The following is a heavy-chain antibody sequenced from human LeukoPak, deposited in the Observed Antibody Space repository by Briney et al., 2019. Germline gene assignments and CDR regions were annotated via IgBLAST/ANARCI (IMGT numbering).Heavy chain of an antibody. J-gene: IGHJ3*02. D-gene: IGHD3-22*01. CDR2: IRYDGSNK. CDR3: AKVYYYDSSGSGNDAFDI. Sequence: GGSLRLSCAASGFTFSSYGMHWVRQAPGKGLEWVAFIRYDGSNKYYADSVKGRFTISRDNSKNTLYLQMNSLRAEDTAVYYCAKVYYYDSSGSGNDAFDIWGQGTMVTVSS. V-gene: IGHV3-30*02. CDR1: GFTFSSYG.